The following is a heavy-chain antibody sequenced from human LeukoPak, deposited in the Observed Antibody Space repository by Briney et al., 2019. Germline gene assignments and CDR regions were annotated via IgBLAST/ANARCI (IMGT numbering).Heavy chain of an antibody. CDR3: AKDRGY. Sequence: GGSLRLSCAASGLTFSTYGMTWVRLVPGKGLEWVSGISGSGDTTYYADSVKGRFTISRDNSKCTLYLQMNSLRVEDTAVYYCAKDRGYWGQGTLVTVSS. CDR1: GLTFSTYG. J-gene: IGHJ4*02. CDR2: ISGSGDTT. V-gene: IGHV3-23*01.